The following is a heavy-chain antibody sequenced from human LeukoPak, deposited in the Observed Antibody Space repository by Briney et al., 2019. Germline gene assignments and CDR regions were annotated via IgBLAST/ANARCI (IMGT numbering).Heavy chain of an antibody. CDR1: GFDFSSYS. CDR2: ISPWSDYI. J-gene: IGHJ4*02. Sequence: GGSLRLSCAASGFDFSSYSMNWVRQAPGKGLEWVSAISPWSDYIYYVDSVKGRFTISRDNSKNTLYLQMNSLRAEDTAVYYCARDRNGDYGFFDYWGQGTLVTVSS. D-gene: IGHD4-17*01. V-gene: IGHV3-21*04. CDR3: ARDRNGDYGFFDY.